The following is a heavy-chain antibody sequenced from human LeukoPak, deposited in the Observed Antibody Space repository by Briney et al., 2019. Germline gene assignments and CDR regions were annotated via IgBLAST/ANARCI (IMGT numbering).Heavy chain of an antibody. Sequence: PSETLSLTCTVSGGSISIYYWSWIRQPPGKGLEWIGYVYYSGSTNYNPSLKSRVTISVDTSKNQFSLKLSSVTAADTAVYYCAGSGSSSLVRDFDYWGQGTLVTVSS. V-gene: IGHV4-59*01. D-gene: IGHD6-6*01. CDR1: GGSISIYY. CDR2: VYYSGST. J-gene: IGHJ4*02. CDR3: AGSGSSSLVRDFDY.